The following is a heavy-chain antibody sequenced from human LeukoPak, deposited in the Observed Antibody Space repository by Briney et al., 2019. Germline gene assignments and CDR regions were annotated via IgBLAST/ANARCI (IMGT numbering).Heavy chain of an antibody. CDR1: GGSFSGYY. CDR3: ASLGLVVVAAEDAFDI. J-gene: IGHJ3*02. V-gene: IGHV4-34*01. CDR2: INHSGST. D-gene: IGHD2-15*01. Sequence: PSETLSLTCAVYGGSFSGYYWSWIRQPPGKGLEWIGEINHSGSTNCNPSLKSRVTISVDTSKNKFSLKLSSVTAVHTAGYIGASLGLVVVAAEDAFDIWGQGTMVTVSS.